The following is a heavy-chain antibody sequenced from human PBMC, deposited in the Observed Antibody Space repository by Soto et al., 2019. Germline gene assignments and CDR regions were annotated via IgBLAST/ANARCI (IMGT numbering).Heavy chain of an antibody. CDR3: AKNETTRPWFNP. CDR1: GDSITDGFYY. Sequence: QVQLQESGPGLVKPSETLSLICTVSGDSITDGFYYWSWIRHLPGKGLEWLGNINYVGTTSYYPSPRSGATISLERSKDHCSLTLKSVTAADTSVYYCAKNETTRPWFNPWRQGARVIVS. V-gene: IGHV4-31*03. CDR2: INYVGTT. J-gene: IGHJ5*02. D-gene: IGHD1-1*01.